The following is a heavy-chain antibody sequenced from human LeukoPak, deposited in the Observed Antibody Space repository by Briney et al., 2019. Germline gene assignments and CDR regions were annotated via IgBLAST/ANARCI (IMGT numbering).Heavy chain of an antibody. J-gene: IGHJ4*02. CDR3: ARDTSDDIVVVPAALVFDY. CDR1: GFTFSSYS. CDR2: ISSSSSYI. Sequence: GGSLRLSCAASGFTFSSYSMNWVRQAPGKGLEWVSSISSSSSYIYYADSAKGRFTISRDNAKNSLYLQMNSLRAEDTAVYYCARDTSDDIVVVPAALVFDYWGQGTLVTVSS. V-gene: IGHV3-21*01. D-gene: IGHD2-2*01.